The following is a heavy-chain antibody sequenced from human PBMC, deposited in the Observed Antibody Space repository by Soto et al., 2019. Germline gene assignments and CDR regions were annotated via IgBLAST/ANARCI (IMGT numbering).Heavy chain of an antibody. CDR3: ARVPATGPHYFDY. V-gene: IGHV3-48*03. CDR1: GFTFSSYE. D-gene: IGHD2-2*01. CDR2: ISSSGSTI. J-gene: IGHJ4*02. Sequence: TGGSLRLSCAASGFTFSSYEMNWVRQAPGKGLEWVSYISSSGSTIYYADSVKGRFTISRDNAKSSLYLQMNSLRAEDTAVYYCARVPATGPHYFDYWGQGTLVTVSS.